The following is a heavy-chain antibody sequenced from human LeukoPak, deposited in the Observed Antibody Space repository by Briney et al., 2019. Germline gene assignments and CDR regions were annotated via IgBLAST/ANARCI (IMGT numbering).Heavy chain of an antibody. J-gene: IGHJ4*02. CDR3: ARDVGSSWVD. D-gene: IGHD6-13*01. CDR2: ISSSSSYI. Sequence: GGSRRPSCAASGFTFIIYRMNWVRHATGKGMECVPSISSSSSYIYYADSVKGRFTISRDNAKNSLYLQMNSLRAEDTAVYYCARDVGSSWVDWGQGTLVTVSS. CDR1: GFTFIIYR. V-gene: IGHV3-21*01.